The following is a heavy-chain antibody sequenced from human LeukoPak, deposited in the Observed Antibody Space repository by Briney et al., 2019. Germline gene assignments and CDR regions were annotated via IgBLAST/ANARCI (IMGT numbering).Heavy chain of an antibody. J-gene: IGHJ4*02. D-gene: IGHD4-17*01. CDR1: GFTFSSYA. CDR3: AKTPRDYEYYFDY. V-gene: IGHV3-23*01. Sequence: PGRSLRLSCAASGFTFSSYAMSWVRQAPGKGLEWVSAISGSGAATNYADSVKGRFTISRDTSKNTLYLQMSSLRAEDTAVYYCAKTPRDYEYYFDYWGQGTLVTVSS. CDR2: ISGSGAAT.